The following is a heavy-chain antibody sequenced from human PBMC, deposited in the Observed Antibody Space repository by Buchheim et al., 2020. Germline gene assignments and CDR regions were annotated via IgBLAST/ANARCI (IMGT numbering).Heavy chain of an antibody. CDR3: ARGIAATANPNWFDP. CDR1: GFTFSSHS. J-gene: IGHJ5*02. D-gene: IGHD6-25*01. CDR2: ISSGGGYI. Sequence: EVQLVESGGGLVKPGGSLRLSCAASGFTFSSHSMNWVRRAPGKGLEWVSSISSGGGYIYYADSVKGRFTISRDNAKNTLYLQMNSLSPEDTAVYFCARGIAATANPNWFDPWGQGTL. V-gene: IGHV3-21*06.